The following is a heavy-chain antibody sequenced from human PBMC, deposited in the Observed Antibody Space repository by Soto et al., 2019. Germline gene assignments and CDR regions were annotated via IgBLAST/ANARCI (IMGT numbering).Heavy chain of an antibody. CDR1: GFTFTGFA. D-gene: IGHD3-10*01. V-gene: IGHV3-33*01. J-gene: IGHJ6*02. Sequence: QVQLVESGGGVVQPGWSLRLSCAASGFTFTGFAMHWVRQAPGKGLEWVANIWSDGLNTYYADSVKGRFTISRDSSGNTLYLQMTSLRVEDTAVYFCARDRDYSGLDVWGHGTTVTVSS. CDR3: ARDRDYSGLDV. CDR2: IWSDGLNT.